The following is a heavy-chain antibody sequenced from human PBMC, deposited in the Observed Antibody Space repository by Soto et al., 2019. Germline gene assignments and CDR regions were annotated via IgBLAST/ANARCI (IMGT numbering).Heavy chain of an antibody. V-gene: IGHV4-30-4*01. CDR3: ARVNYDILTGYYWFDP. J-gene: IGHJ5*02. Sequence: PSETLSLTCTVSGGSISSGDYYWSGIRQPPGKGLEWIGYIYYSGITYYNRSLKSRVTISVDTSKNQFSLKLSSVTAADTAVYYCARVNYDILTGYYWFDPWGQGTLVTGSS. CDR1: GGSISSGDYY. CDR2: IYYSGIT. D-gene: IGHD3-9*01.